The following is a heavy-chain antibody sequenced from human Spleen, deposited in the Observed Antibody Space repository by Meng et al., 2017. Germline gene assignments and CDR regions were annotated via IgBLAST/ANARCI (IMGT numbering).Heavy chain of an antibody. CDR3: VRNEGYSFGA. V-gene: IGHV4-4*02. D-gene: IGHD2-21*01. CDR1: GDSISSRDW. J-gene: IGHJ5*02. CDR2: ISQGSGRT. Sequence: QVQLQESGPGLVKPSGALSLTCAVPGDSISSRDWWSWVRQPPGKGLEWIGEISQGSGRTNYNPSLKSRVTISLDKSKNQFSLNVNSVTAADTAVYYCVRNEGYSFGAWGQGTLVTVSS.